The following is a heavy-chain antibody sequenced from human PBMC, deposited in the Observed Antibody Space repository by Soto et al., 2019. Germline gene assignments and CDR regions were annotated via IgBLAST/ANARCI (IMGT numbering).Heavy chain of an antibody. CDR1: GYTLTELS. CDR2: FDPEDGET. D-gene: IGHD3-22*01. J-gene: IGHJ4*02. CDR3: ATRYYYDSSRFDY. Sequence: ASVKVSCKVSGYTLTELSMHWVRQAPGKGLEWMGGFDPEDGETIYARKFQGRVTMTEDTSTDTAYMELSSLRSEDTAVYYCATRYYYDSSRFDYWGQGTLVTVSS. V-gene: IGHV1-24*01.